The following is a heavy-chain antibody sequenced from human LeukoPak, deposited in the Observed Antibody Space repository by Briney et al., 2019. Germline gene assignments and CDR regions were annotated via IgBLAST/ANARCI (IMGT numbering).Heavy chain of an antibody. V-gene: IGHV4-31*03. CDR2: IYYSGST. J-gene: IGHJ3*02. CDR3: ARGDGSVTTHAFDI. Sequence: SETLSLTCTVSGGSISSGPYYWIWIRQHPGKGLEWIGYIYYSGSTYYNPSLKSRVTISVDTSKNQFSLKLSSVTAADTAVYYCARGDGSVTTHAFDIWGQGTMVTVSS. D-gene: IGHD4-17*01. CDR1: GGSISSGPYY.